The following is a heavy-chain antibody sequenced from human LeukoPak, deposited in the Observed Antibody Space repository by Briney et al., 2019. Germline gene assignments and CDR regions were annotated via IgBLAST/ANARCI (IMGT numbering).Heavy chain of an antibody. J-gene: IGHJ4*02. V-gene: IGHV3-7*03. Sequence: GGSLRLSCVASGFMFGDYWMRWVRQAPGKGLEWVASINQNEVVKYYVDSVKGRFTISRDSAKTSLFLQMNSLRIDDTAMYYCTRTVNAASDFWGQGTLVTVSS. D-gene: IGHD2-2*01. CDR2: INQNEVVK. CDR3: TRTVNAASDF. CDR1: GFMFGDYW.